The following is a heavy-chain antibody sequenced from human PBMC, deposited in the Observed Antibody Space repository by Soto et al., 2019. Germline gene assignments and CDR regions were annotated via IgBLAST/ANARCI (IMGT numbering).Heavy chain of an antibody. Sequence: PGGSLRLSCAASGFTFSSYAMIWVRHAAGKGLEWVSAISGSGGSTYYADSVKGRFTISRDNSKNTLYLQMNSLRAEDTAVYYCAKDLPYYYDSSGYYDYWGQGTLVTVSS. CDR3: AKDLPYYYDSSGYYDY. J-gene: IGHJ4*02. D-gene: IGHD3-22*01. CDR2: ISGSGGST. CDR1: GFTFSSYA. V-gene: IGHV3-23*01.